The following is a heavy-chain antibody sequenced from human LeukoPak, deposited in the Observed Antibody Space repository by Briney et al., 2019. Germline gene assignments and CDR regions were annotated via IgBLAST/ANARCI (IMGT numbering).Heavy chain of an antibody. CDR3: ARANFLYCSSTTCLFDY. V-gene: IGHV1-2*02. CDR2: INPNDGDT. Sequence: ASVKVSCKATGYTFTDYYMHWVRQAPGQGFEWMGWINPNDGDTNYAQKFQGRVTMTRDTSISTAHMEVSRLRSDDTAVYYCARANFLYCSSTTCLFDYWGQGTLVTVSS. J-gene: IGHJ4*02. D-gene: IGHD2-2*01. CDR1: GYTFTDYY.